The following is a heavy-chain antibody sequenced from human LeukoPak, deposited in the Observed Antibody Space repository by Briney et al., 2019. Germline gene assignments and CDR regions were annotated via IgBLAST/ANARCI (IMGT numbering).Heavy chain of an antibody. D-gene: IGHD4-17*01. J-gene: IGHJ1*01. CDR2: INPSGGST. CDR3: ACSAGDLEYFQH. Sequence: GASVKVSCKASGYTFTSYYMHWVRQAPGQGLEWMGIINPSGGSTSYAQKFQGRVTMTRDMSTSTVYMELSSLRSEDTAVYYCACSAGDLEYFQHWGQGTLVTVSS. V-gene: IGHV1-46*03. CDR1: GYTFTSYY.